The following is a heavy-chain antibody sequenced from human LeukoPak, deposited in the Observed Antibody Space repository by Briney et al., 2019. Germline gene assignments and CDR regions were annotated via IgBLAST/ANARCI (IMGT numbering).Heavy chain of an antibody. D-gene: IGHD3-9*01. CDR2: IYNSRNT. Sequence: SETLSLTCTVSGGSISSHYWSWIRQPPGKGLEWIGYIYNSRNTNYNPSLKSRVTISVGTSENQFSLKLNSVTAADTAVYYCARRNILTEGEAFDIWGQGTMVTVSS. J-gene: IGHJ3*02. CDR1: GGSISSHY. CDR3: ARRNILTEGEAFDI. V-gene: IGHV4-59*08.